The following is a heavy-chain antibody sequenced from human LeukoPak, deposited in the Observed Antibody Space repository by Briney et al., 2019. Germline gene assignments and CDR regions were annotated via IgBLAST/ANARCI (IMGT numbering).Heavy chain of an antibody. Sequence: GGSLRLSCAASGFTFSSYSMNWVRKAPGKGLEWFSSISSSSSYIYYADSVKGRFTISRDNAKNSLYLQMNSLRAEDTAVYYCARDPACGGDCYTAGFDYWGQGTLVTVSS. J-gene: IGHJ4*02. D-gene: IGHD2-21*02. CDR1: GFTFSSYS. CDR2: ISSSSSYI. V-gene: IGHV3-21*01. CDR3: ARDPACGGDCYTAGFDY.